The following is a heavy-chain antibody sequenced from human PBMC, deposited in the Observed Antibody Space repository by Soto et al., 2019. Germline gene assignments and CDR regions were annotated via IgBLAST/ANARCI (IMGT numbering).Heavy chain of an antibody. CDR3: AKRRGAGAHFDH. Sequence: EVELLESGGGLVQPEGSLRLSCAASGFTFSTYAMGWVRQAPGKGLEWVSVVSSGGGTHYADSVKGGFTVSRDNSKNTLSLQMNSLRADDTAVYYCAKRRGAGAHFDHWGQGALVTVSS. V-gene: IGHV3-23*01. J-gene: IGHJ4*02. CDR1: GFTFSTYA. D-gene: IGHD2-15*01. CDR2: VSSGGGT.